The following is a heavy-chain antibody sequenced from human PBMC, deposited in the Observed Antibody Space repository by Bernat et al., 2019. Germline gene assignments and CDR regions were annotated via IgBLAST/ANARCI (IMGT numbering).Heavy chain of an antibody. V-gene: IGHV1-2*04. CDR3: AREDRITMVRGVAEYFQH. Sequence: EYTFTGYYMHWVRQAPGQGLEWMGWINPNSVGTNYAQKFQGWVTMTRDTSISTAYMELSRLRSDDTAVYYCAREDRITMVRGVAEYFQHWGQGTLV. D-gene: IGHD3-10*01. CDR1: EYTFTGYY. CDR2: INPNSVGT. J-gene: IGHJ1*01.